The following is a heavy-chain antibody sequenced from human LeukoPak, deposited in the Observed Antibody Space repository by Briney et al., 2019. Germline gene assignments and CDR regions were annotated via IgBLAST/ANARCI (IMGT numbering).Heavy chain of an antibody. J-gene: IGHJ4*02. CDR2: ISYDGSNT. D-gene: IGHD6-13*01. Sequence: QSGGSLRLSCAAPGFTFSSYGMHWVRQAPGKGLEWVAVISYDGSNTYYADSVKGRFTISRANSENTLYLQMNRLTAEDTAVYYCAKDRNRAAAAPGYWGQGTLVTVSS. V-gene: IGHV3-30*18. CDR3: AKDRNRAAAAPGY. CDR1: GFTFSSYG.